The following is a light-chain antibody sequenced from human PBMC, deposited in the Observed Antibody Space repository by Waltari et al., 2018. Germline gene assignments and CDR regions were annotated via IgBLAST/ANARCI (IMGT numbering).Light chain of an antibody. Sequence: QSPLTQPAAVSGSPGQSITISCTGSGSAVGSYFLVSWYQQNPGKAPRLLIYAASRRHSVVCTRFSGSKSGNTASLTISGLQAEDEADYYCCSYAGTNTLLFGGGTKVTVL. V-gene: IGLV2-23*01. CDR1: GSAVGSYFL. CDR2: AAS. J-gene: IGLJ2*01. CDR3: CSYAGTNTLL.